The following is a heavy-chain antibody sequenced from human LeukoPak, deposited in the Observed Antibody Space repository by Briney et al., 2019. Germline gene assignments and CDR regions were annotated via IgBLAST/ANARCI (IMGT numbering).Heavy chain of an antibody. Sequence: GGSLRLSCAASGFTFSSYAMYWVRQAPGKGLEWVTDIWYDGSNKYYADSVKCRFTISRDNSKNTLYLQMNSLRAEDTAVYYCARGLFNYDNSGLNYWGQGTRVTVSS. CDR2: IWYDGSNK. J-gene: IGHJ4*02. CDR3: ARGLFNYDNSGLNY. CDR1: GFTFSSYA. D-gene: IGHD3-22*01. V-gene: IGHV3-33*01.